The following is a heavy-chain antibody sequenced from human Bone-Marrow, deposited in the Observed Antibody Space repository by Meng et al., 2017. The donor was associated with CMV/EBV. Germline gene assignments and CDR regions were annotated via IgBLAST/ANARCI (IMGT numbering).Heavy chain of an antibody. Sequence: GSLRLSCTVSGGSISSYYWSWIRQPPGKGLEWIGYIYYSGSTNYNPSLKSRVTISVDTSKNQFSLKLSSVTAADTAVYYCARVLDFWSGYYFDYWGQRTLVTVSS. V-gene: IGHV4-59*01. CDR2: IYYSGST. CDR3: ARVLDFWSGYYFDY. D-gene: IGHD3-3*01. CDR1: GGSISSYY. J-gene: IGHJ4*02.